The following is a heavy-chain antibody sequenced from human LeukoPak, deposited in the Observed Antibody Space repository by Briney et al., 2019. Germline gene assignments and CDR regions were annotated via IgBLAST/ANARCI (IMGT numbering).Heavy chain of an antibody. Sequence: KVSCKASGGTFSSYTISWVGQAPGQGREWMGGIIPILRIANYAQNFQGRVTITPDKSTSTAYMELSSLRSEDTAVYYCARAPIAAAYNWFDPWGQGTLVTVSS. V-gene: IGHV1-69*10. CDR2: IIPILRIA. J-gene: IGHJ5*02. CDR3: ARAPIAAAYNWFDP. D-gene: IGHD6-13*01. CDR1: GGTFSSYT.